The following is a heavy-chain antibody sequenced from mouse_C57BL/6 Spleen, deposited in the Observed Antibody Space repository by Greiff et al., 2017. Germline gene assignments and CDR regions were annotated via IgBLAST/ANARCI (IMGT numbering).Heavy chain of an antibody. D-gene: IGHD1-1*01. CDR1: GYTFTSYW. J-gene: IGHJ4*01. CDR2: INPSNGGT. CDR3: ARGSYGSSYEAMDY. V-gene: IGHV1-53*01. Sequence: QVQLQQPGTELVKPGASVKLSCKASGYTFTSYWMHWVKQRPGQGLEWIGKINPSNGGTNYNEKFKSKATLTVDKSSSTAYMQLSSLSSEDSAVYYGARGSYGSSYEAMDYWGQGTSVTVSS.